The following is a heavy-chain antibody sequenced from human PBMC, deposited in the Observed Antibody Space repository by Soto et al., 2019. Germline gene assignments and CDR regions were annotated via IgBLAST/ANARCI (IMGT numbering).Heavy chain of an antibody. V-gene: IGHV3-30*18. CDR2: ISDTGSSH. CDR1: GFTFSSYG. CDR3: AKDRGGDCPDNSCYFGADY. Sequence: GGSLRLSCVGSGFTFSSYGMHWVRQAPGKGLECVAVISDTGSSHYYAASVEGRFTISRENSKNTLPLHMDRPRVEDTAVYYCAKDRGGDCPDNSCYFGADYWGQGTPVTVSS. D-gene: IGHD2-2*01. J-gene: IGHJ4*02.